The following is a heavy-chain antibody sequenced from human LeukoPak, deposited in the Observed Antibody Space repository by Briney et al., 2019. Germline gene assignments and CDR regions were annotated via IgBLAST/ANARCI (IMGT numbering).Heavy chain of an antibody. Sequence: PGGSLRLSCAASGFTFSRYWMSWVRQAPGKGLEWVANIKEDGSEEYYADSVKGRITISRDNTKNSLYLQMNSLRVEDTAVYYCATYDRSGYPNYYWGQGTLVTVSS. J-gene: IGHJ4*02. D-gene: IGHD3-22*01. V-gene: IGHV3-7*01. CDR1: GFTFSRYW. CDR2: IKEDGSEE. CDR3: ATYDRSGYPNYY.